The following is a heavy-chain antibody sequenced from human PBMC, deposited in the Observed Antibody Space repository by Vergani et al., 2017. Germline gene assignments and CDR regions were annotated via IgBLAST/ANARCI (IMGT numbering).Heavy chain of an antibody. J-gene: IGHJ4*02. CDR1: GFTFSSYA. CDR2: ISGSGGST. Sequence: EVQLLESGGGLVQPGGSLRLSCAASGFTFSSYAMSWVRQAPGKGLEWVSAISGSGGSTYYADSVKGRFTISRDNSKNTLYLQMNSLRAEDTAVYYCAVSLKDYYGSRSYLDYWGQGTLVTVSS. CDR3: AVSLKDYYGSRSYLDY. D-gene: IGHD3-10*01. V-gene: IGHV3-23*01.